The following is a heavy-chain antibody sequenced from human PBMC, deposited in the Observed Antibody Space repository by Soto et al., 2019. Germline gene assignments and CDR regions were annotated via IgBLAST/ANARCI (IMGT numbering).Heavy chain of an antibody. J-gene: IGHJ4*02. CDR3: ARVDIVATIYPYYFDY. D-gene: IGHD5-12*01. CDR1: GYTFTSYG. CDR2: ISAYNGNT. Sequence: ASVKVSCKASGYTFTSYGISWVRQAPGQGLEWMGWISAYNGNTNYAQKLRGRVTMTTDTSTSTAYMELRSLRSDDTAVYYCARVDIVATIYPYYFDYWGQGTLVTVSS. V-gene: IGHV1-18*01.